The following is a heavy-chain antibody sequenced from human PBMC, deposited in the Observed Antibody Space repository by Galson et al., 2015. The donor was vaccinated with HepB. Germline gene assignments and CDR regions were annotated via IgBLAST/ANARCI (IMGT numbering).Heavy chain of an antibody. CDR3: ARGGRYYDTSGRPSAFDI. Sequence: SLRLSCAASGFTFGDYAMSWFRQAPGKGLEWVGFTRTRAYDGTREHAASVKGRFTISRDDSKSIAYLHMSSLKAEDTAMYYCARGGRYYDTSGRPSAFDIWGQGTMVTVSS. J-gene: IGHJ3*02. V-gene: IGHV3-49*03. CDR2: TRTRAYDGTR. CDR1: GFTFGDYA. D-gene: IGHD3-22*01.